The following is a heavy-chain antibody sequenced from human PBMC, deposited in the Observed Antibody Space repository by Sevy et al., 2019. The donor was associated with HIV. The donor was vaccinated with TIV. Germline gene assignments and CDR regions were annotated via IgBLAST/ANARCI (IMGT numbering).Heavy chain of an antibody. J-gene: IGHJ6*03. Sequence: GGSLRLSCAASGFTFSSYEMNWVRQAPGKGLEWVSYISSSGSTIYYADSVKGRFTISRDNAKNSLFLQMNSLRAEDTAVYYCARVQTGTTARFYYYYMDVWGKGTTVT. CDR2: ISSSGSTI. V-gene: IGHV3-48*03. CDR1: GFTFSSYE. D-gene: IGHD1-1*01. CDR3: ARVQTGTTARFYYYYMDV.